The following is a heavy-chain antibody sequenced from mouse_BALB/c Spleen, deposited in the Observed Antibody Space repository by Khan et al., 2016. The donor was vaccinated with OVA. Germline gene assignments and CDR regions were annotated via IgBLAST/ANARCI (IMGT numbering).Heavy chain of an antibody. Sequence: EVKLLESGPGLVKPSQSLSLTCTVTGYSITSDYAWNWIRQFPGNKLEWMGYISSTGSTSYNPSLKSRISITRDTSKNQFFLQFKSVTTEDTATYYCARSLYYSYGYALDCWGRGTSVTVSS. D-gene: IGHD2-12*01. CDR3: ARSLYYSYGYALDC. CDR2: ISSTGST. J-gene: IGHJ4*01. V-gene: IGHV3-2*02. CDR1: GYSITSDYA.